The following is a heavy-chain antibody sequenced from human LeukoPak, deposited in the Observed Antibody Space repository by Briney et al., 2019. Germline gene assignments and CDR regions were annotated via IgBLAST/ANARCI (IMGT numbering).Heavy chain of an antibody. D-gene: IGHD4-17*01. CDR2: IRSDGSRT. V-gene: IGHV3-74*01. Sequence: GGSLRLSCAASGFTFSNYWVHWVRQAPEKGLVWVSGIRSDGSRTYYADSVKGRFTISRDNAKNTVFLQMNSLRVEDMAVYYCSTVLDYWGQGTLVPVSS. CDR3: STVLDY. J-gene: IGHJ4*02. CDR1: GFTFSNYW.